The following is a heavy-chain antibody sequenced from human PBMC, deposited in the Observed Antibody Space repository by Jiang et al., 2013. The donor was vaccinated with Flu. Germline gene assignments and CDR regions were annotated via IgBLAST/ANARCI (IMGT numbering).Heavy chain of an antibody. CDR3: ARGLAAAGSWSGFDP. Sequence: VQLLESGGGVVQPGRSLRLSCAASGFTFSSYAMHWVRQAPGKGLEWVAVISYDGSNKYYADSVKGRFTISRDNSKNTLYLQMNSLRAEDTAVYYCARGLAAAGSWSGFDPWGQGTLVTVSS. D-gene: IGHD6-13*01. V-gene: IGHV3-30*04. CDR1: GFTFSSYA. J-gene: IGHJ5*02. CDR2: ISYDGSNK.